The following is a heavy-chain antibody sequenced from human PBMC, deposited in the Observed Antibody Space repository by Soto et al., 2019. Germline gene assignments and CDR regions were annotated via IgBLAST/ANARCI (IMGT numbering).Heavy chain of an antibody. D-gene: IGHD3-10*01. Sequence: SETLSLTCAVSGGSFSGYNWTWIRQPPGKGLEWIGEIDHSGSTISNPSLKSRVTISLDTSKNQFSLTMTSVTAADTSVYFCARGTYVGPRPADYDGMDVWGQGTTVTVSS. V-gene: IGHV4-34*01. CDR3: ARGTYVGPRPADYDGMDV. CDR2: IDHSGST. J-gene: IGHJ6*02. CDR1: GGSFSGYN.